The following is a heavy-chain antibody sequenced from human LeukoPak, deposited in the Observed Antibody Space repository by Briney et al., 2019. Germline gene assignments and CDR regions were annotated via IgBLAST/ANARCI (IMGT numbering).Heavy chain of an antibody. CDR3: ATGGSNWNYQYYFEY. CDR1: GYTFTNYG. V-gene: IGHV1-18*01. CDR2: ISPYNGKT. J-gene: IGHJ4*02. Sequence: ASMKVSCKTSGYTFTNYGINWVRQAPGLGLEWMGWISPYNGKTEFAQKFQGRVTMTTDTSTTTVYMELRSLRSDDTAVYYCATGGSNWNYQYYFEYWGQGTLVTVSS. D-gene: IGHD1-7*01.